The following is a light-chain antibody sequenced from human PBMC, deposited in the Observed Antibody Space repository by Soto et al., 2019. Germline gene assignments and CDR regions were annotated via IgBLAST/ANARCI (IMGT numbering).Light chain of an antibody. CDR1: SSDVGGYHY. Sequence: QSALTQPRSVSGSPGQSVTISCSGTSSDVGGYHYVSWYQHHPGKAPKLVIFDVNRRPSGVPHRFSGSKSDNTASLTISGLQAEDEADYYLCSYVCSSVYGFGGGTKDTV. V-gene: IGLV2-11*01. CDR2: DVN. CDR3: CSYVCSSVYG. J-gene: IGLJ1*01.